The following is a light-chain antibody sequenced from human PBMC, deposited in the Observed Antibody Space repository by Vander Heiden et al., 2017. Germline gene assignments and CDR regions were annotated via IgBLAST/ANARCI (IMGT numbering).Light chain of an antibody. CDR2: GNS. V-gene: IGLV1-40*01. CDR1: SSNIGAGYD. CDR3: QSYDSSLSGVV. Sequence: SVLTQPPSVSGAPGQRVTISCLGSSSNIGAGYDVHWYQQLPGTAPKLLIYGNSNRPSGVPDRFSGSKSGTSASLAITGLQAEDEADYYCQSYDSSLSGVVFGGGTKLTVL. J-gene: IGLJ2*01.